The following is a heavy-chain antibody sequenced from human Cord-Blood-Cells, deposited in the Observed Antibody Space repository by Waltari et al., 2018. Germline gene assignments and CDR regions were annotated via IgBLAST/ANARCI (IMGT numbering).Heavy chain of an antibody. CDR1: GGSFSGYY. V-gene: IGHV4-34*01. Sequence: QVQLQQWGAGLLKPSETLSLTCAVYGGSFSGYYWSWIRQPPGKGLEWIGEINHRGTTNSNPSLKSRVTISVDTSKNQFSLKLSSVTAADTAVYYCARGLGDILTGRSLDAFDIWGQGTMVTDSS. CDR3: ARGLGDILTGRSLDAFDI. J-gene: IGHJ3*02. D-gene: IGHD3-9*01. CDR2: INHRGTT.